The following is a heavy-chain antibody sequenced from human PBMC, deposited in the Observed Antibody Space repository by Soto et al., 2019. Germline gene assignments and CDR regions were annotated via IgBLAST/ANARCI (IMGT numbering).Heavy chain of an antibody. V-gene: IGHV3-30*18. CDR3: AKGGGLSGSYYISSSYYFDY. D-gene: IGHD1-26*01. CDR1: GFTFSSYG. J-gene: IGHJ4*02. Sequence: QVQLVESGGGVVQPGRSLRLSCVASGFTFSSYGMHWVRQAPGKGLEWVAIISYDGSNTYYADSVKGRFTISRDNSKNTLYLQMKRLRAEDTSVYYCAKGGGLSGSYYISSSYYFDYWGQGTLVTVSS. CDR2: ISYDGSNT.